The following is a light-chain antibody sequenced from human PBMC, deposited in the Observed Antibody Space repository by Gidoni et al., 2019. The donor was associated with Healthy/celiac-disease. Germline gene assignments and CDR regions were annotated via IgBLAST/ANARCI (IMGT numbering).Light chain of an antibody. V-gene: IGKV3-20*01. CDR3: QHSET. CDR2: GAS. Sequence: EIVSTQSPGPLSLSTVDRATIPCRASQSVSSNYLAWYQQKPGQAPRLLIYGASSRATGIPGRFSGSGSGTDCTLTISRLEPEDFAVYCCQHSETFGGGTKLEIK. CDR1: QSVSSNY. J-gene: IGKJ4*01.